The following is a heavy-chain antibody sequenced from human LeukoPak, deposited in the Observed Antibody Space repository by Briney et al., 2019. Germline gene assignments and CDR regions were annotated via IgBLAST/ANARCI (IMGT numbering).Heavy chain of an antibody. J-gene: IGHJ4*02. V-gene: IGHV3-53*01. Sequence: GGSLRLSCAASGLTVSRNYMSWVRQAPGKGLESVSVIYSGSSTYYADSVRGRFTISRDNSKNTLYLQMNSLRAEDTAVYYCARLPGYDYGDYLFDYWGQGTLVTVSS. CDR1: GLTVSRNY. D-gene: IGHD4-17*01. CDR3: ARLPGYDYGDYLFDY. CDR2: IYSGSST.